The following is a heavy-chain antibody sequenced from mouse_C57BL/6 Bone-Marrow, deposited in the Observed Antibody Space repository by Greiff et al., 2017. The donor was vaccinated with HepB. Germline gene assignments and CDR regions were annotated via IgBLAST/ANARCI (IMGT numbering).Heavy chain of an antibody. J-gene: IGHJ3*01. Sequence: EVQLQQSGPELVKPGASVKISCKASGYTFTDYYMNWVKQSHGKSLEWIGDINPNNGGTSYNQKFKGKATLTVDKSSSTAYMELRSLTSEDSAVYYCARRGGNWDLFAYWGQGTLVTVSA. D-gene: IGHD4-1*01. CDR2: INPNNGGT. CDR1: GYTFTDYY. CDR3: ARRGGNWDLFAY. V-gene: IGHV1-26*01.